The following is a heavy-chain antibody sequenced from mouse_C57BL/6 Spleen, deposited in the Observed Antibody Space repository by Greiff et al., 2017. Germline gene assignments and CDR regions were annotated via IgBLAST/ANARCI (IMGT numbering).Heavy chain of an antibody. J-gene: IGHJ3*01. CDR1: GYTFTDYY. CDR2: IYPGSGNT. CDR3: ASGERDSSGYRFAY. V-gene: IGHV1-76*01. Sequence: VQLQQSGAELVRPGASVKLSCKASGYTFTDYYINWVKQRPGQGLEWIARIYPGSGNTYYNEKFKGKATLTAEKSSSTAYMQLSSLTSEYSAVYFCASGERDSSGYRFAYWGQGTLVTVSA. D-gene: IGHD3-2*02.